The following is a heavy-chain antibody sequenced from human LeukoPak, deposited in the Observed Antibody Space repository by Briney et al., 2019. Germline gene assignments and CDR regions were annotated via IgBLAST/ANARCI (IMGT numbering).Heavy chain of an antibody. CDR2: IYHRGNI. D-gene: IGHD3-3*02. J-gene: IGHJ4*02. CDR1: GDSISSSNW. Sequence: SETLSLTCAVSGDSISSSNWWSWVRQPPGKGLEWLGEIYHRGNIDYNPSFKSRITISIDKSKNQFSLKLSSVTAADTAVYYCARDPVASPWYYFDSWGQGTLVTVSS. CDR3: ARDPVASPWYYFDS. V-gene: IGHV4-4*02.